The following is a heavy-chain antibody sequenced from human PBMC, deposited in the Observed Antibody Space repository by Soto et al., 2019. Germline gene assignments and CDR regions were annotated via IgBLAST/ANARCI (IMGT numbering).Heavy chain of an antibody. Sequence: QLQLQGSGPGLVKPSETLSLTCTVSRGSISSGYYYWGWLHQSPGKGLEWIGSIYYSGRTSHNPSLKSRVTISVDTSKNQFSLKLSSVTAADTAVYYCARHAKYDSTVTSGTLDYWGQGMLVTVSS. V-gene: IGHV4-39*01. J-gene: IGHJ4*02. CDR2: IYYSGRT. CDR1: RGSISSGYYY. CDR3: ARHAKYDSTVTSGTLDY. D-gene: IGHD4-17*01.